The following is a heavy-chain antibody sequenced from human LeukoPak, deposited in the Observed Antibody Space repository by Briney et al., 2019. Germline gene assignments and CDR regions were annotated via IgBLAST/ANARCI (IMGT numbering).Heavy chain of an antibody. CDR1: GGTFSSYA. V-gene: IGHV1-69*04. Sequence: SVKVSCKASGGTFSSYAISWVRQAPGQGLEWMGRIIPILGIANYAQKFQGRVTITADKSTSTAYMELSSLRSEDTAVYYCARGGDLGYSYGDAFDIWGQGTMVTVSS. D-gene: IGHD5-18*01. CDR2: IIPILGIA. J-gene: IGHJ3*02. CDR3: ARGGDLGYSYGDAFDI.